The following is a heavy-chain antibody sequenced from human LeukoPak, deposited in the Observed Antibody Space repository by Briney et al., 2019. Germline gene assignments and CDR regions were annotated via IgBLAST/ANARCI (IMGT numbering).Heavy chain of an antibody. CDR2: INPNSGGT. Sequence: ASVKVSCKASGYTFTGYFIHWVRQAPGQGLEWMGWINPNSGGTNYALKFQDRVTMTRDTSISTVYMELSRLRSDDTAVYYCAREDCGGDCYHYWGQGTLVTVSS. V-gene: IGHV1-2*02. D-gene: IGHD2-21*02. J-gene: IGHJ4*02. CDR3: AREDCGGDCYHY. CDR1: GYTFTGYF.